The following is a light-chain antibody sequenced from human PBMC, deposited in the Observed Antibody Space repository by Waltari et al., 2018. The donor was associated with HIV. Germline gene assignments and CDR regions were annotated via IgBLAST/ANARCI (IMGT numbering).Light chain of an antibody. J-gene: IGKJ4*01. Sequence: EIVLTQSPGTLSLSPGERATLSCRASQSVSSSYLAWYQQKPGQAPRLLIYGASTRATGIPDRFSGSGSGTDFTFTISRLEPEDFAVYYCQQYGSSPSLTFGGGTKVESK. CDR3: QQYGSSPSLT. CDR1: QSVSSSY. V-gene: IGKV3-20*01. CDR2: GAS.